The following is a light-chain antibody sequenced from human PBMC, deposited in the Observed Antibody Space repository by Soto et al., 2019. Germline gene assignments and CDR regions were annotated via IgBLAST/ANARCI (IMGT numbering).Light chain of an antibody. CDR3: QQYDNLFT. CDR2: DTS. J-gene: IGKJ3*01. CDR1: KYISTY. V-gene: IGKV1-33*01. Sequence: DLQMTQSPSSLSASVGDRGTITCQASKYISTYLNWYQHKSGNAPTLLIYDTSNLQVGVPSRFSGSGSGTDFTFTIISLHAEDIGTYYCQQYDNLFTFGPGTKGDIK.